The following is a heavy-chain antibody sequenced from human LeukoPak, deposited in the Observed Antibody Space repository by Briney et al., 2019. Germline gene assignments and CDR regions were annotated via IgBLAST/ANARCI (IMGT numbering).Heavy chain of an antibody. J-gene: IGHJ4*02. CDR3: ARGFYYDSSGLYDY. CDR1: GFTFSSYA. CDR2: ISGSGGST. V-gene: IGHV3-23*01. Sequence: GGSLRLSCAASGFTFSSYAMSWVRQAPGKGLEWVSAISGSGGSTYYADSVKGRSTISRDNSKNTLYLQMNSLRAEDTAVYYCARGFYYDSSGLYDYWGQGALVTVSS. D-gene: IGHD3-22*01.